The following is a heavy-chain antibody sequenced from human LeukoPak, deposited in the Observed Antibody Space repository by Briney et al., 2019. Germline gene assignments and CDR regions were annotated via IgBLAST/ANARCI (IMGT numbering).Heavy chain of an antibody. CDR1: GFTFSNYG. Sequence: GGSLRLSCVVPGFTFSNYGMHWVRQAPGKGLEWVAVIWYDGSNKYYADSVKGRFTISRDDSKNTLYLQMNSLRAEDTAVYYCARERGVCGGDCYSDYWGQGTLVTVSS. CDR3: ARERGVCGGDCYSDY. J-gene: IGHJ4*02. V-gene: IGHV3-33*01. CDR2: IWYDGSNK. D-gene: IGHD2-21*02.